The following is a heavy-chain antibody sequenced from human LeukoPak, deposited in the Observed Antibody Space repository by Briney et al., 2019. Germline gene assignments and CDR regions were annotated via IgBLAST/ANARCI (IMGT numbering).Heavy chain of an antibody. J-gene: IGHJ3*02. CDR3: ARDRDYDLLTGHPGAFDI. CDR1: GFTFRSYW. V-gene: IGHV3-74*01. Sequence: GGTLRLSSAASGFTFRSYWMHWVRQAPRKGLVWVSRINSDGSSTIYTDSAKGRFTISRDNAKNTLYLQMTSLRAEDTAVYYCARDRDYDLLTGHPGAFDIWGRGTMVTVSS. CDR2: INSDGSST. D-gene: IGHD3-9*01.